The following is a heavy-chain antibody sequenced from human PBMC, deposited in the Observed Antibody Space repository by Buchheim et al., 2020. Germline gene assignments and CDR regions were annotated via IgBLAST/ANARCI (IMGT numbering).Heavy chain of an antibody. CDR1: GFTFRKYA. CDR2: ISGSGSST. Sequence: EVQILESGGGLVQPGGSLRLSCAASGFTFRKYAMSWVRQAPGKGLEWVSAISGSGSSTYYVGSVKGRFTISRDNSKNELNLQMNSLRADDTAIYYCAKDDYYDSTGPPIYFDYWGQGTL. J-gene: IGHJ4*02. V-gene: IGHV3-23*01. D-gene: IGHD3-22*01. CDR3: AKDDYYDSTGPPIYFDY.